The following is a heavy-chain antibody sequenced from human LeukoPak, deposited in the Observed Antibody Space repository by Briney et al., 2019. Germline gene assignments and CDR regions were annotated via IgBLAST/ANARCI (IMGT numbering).Heavy chain of an antibody. Sequence: GGSLRLSCAASGFTVSSNYMSWVRQAPGKGLEGGSVIYSGGSTYYADSVKGRFTISRDNSKNTLHLQMNSLSAEDTAVYYCARERFVYDFWSGYYEPPADYYYYGMDVWGQGTTVTVSS. CDR1: GFTVSSNY. CDR2: IYSGGST. J-gene: IGHJ6*02. D-gene: IGHD3-3*01. V-gene: IGHV3-53*01. CDR3: ARERFVYDFWSGYYEPPADYYYYGMDV.